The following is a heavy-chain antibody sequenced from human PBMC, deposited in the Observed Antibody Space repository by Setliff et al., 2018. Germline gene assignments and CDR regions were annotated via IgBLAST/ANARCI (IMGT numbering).Heavy chain of an antibody. CDR2: ISSSSSTI. V-gene: IGHV3-48*01. D-gene: IGHD3-3*01. Sequence: PGGSLRLSCAASGFTFSSYSMNWVRQAPGKGLEWVSYISSSSSTIYYADSVKGRFTISRDNAKNSLYLQMNSLRAEDTAVYYCVRDGKFLEWLLPFDYWGQGTLVTVSS. J-gene: IGHJ4*02. CDR3: VRDGKFLEWLLPFDY. CDR1: GFTFSSYS.